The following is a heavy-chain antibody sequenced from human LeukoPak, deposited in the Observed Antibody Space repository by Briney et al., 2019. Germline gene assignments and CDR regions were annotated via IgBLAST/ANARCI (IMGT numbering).Heavy chain of an antibody. J-gene: IGHJ3*02. CDR2: IIPIFGTA. Sequence: VASVKVSCKASGGTFSSYAISWVRQAPGQGLEWMGGIIPIFGTANYAQKFQGRVTITADESTSTAYMELSSLRSEDTAVYYCARVQAPYDAFDIWGQGTMVTVSS. V-gene: IGHV1-69*13. CDR1: GGTFSSYA. CDR3: ARVQAPYDAFDI.